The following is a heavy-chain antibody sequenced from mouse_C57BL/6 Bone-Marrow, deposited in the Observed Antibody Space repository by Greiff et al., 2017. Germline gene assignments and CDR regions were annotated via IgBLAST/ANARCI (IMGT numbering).Heavy chain of an antibody. CDR2: INPNYGTT. CDR3: ARGYDYDYAMDY. V-gene: IGHV1-39*01. D-gene: IGHD2-4*01. Sequence: EVQLQQSGPELVKPGASVKISCKASGYSFTDYNMNWVKQSNGKSFEWIGVINPNYGTTSYNQKFKGKATLTVDQSSSTAYMQLNSLTSEDSAVFYGARGYDYDYAMDYWGQGTSVTVSS. CDR1: GYSFTDYN. J-gene: IGHJ4*01.